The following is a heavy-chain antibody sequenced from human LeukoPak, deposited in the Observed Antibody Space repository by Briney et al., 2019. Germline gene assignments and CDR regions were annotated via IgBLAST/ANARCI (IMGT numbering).Heavy chain of an antibody. CDR2: ISSSGSTI. CDR3: ARDLDYYDTIAFDI. D-gene: IGHD3-22*01. Sequence: QTGGSLRLSCAASGFTFSSYEMNWVRQAPGKGLEWVSYISSSGSTIYYADSVKGRFTISRDNAKNSLYLQMNSLRAEDTAVYYCARDLDYYDTIAFDIWGQGTMVTVSS. J-gene: IGHJ3*02. CDR1: GFTFSSYE. V-gene: IGHV3-48*03.